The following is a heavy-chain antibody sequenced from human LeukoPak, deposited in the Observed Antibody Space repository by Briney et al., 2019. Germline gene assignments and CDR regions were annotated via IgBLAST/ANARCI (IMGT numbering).Heavy chain of an antibody. V-gene: IGHV4-31*03. CDR1: GGSISSGGHY. J-gene: IGHJ4*02. CDR3: ARHGHHGDHDY. CDR2: IYYSGST. D-gene: IGHD2-21*02. Sequence: SQTLSLTCTVSGGSISSGGHYWSWLRQLPGKGLEWIGYIYYSGSTYYNPSLKSRVTISVDTSKNQFSLKLTSVTAADTAVYYCARHGHHGDHDYWGQGTLVTVSS.